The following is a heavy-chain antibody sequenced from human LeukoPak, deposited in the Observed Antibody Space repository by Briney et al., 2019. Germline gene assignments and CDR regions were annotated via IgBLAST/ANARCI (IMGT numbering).Heavy chain of an antibody. Sequence: GGSLRLSCAASGFTFSAYWMNWVRQAPGKGLMWVSRINSDENGISYADSVKGRFSISGDNANDRLYLQMNSLRPEDTAVYYCVRGAPLDFWGQGIPVTVSS. CDR2: INSDENGI. CDR1: GFTFSAYW. J-gene: IGHJ4*02. V-gene: IGHV3-74*03. CDR3: VRGAPLDF.